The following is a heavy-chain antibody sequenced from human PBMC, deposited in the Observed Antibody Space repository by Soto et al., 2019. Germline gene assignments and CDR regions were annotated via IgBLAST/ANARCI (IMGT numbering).Heavy chain of an antibody. J-gene: IGHJ4*02. CDR3: AKDRDRGIVVVTASTDY. D-gene: IGHD2-21*02. CDR1: GFTFSSYA. Sequence: EVQLLESGGGLVQPGWSLRLSCAASGFTFSSYAMSWVRQAPGKGLEWVSAISGSGGSTYYADSVKGRFTISRDNSKNTLYLQMNSLRAEDTAVYYCAKDRDRGIVVVTASTDYWGQGTLVTVSS. V-gene: IGHV3-23*01. CDR2: ISGSGGST.